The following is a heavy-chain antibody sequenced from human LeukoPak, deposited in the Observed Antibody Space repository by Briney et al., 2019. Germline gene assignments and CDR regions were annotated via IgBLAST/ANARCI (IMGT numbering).Heavy chain of an antibody. J-gene: IGHJ5*02. CDR3: GASTLVACGGDCPFRPKFDP. CDR2: IYHSGST. D-gene: IGHD2-21*02. CDR1: GGSISSGGYS. V-gene: IGHV4-30-2*01. Sequence: PSQTLSLTCAVSGGSISSGGYSWSWVRQPPGKGLGCLVYIYHSGSTYYNPSLKSRVTISVDRSKNQFSLKLSSVTAADTAVYYCGASTLVACGGDCPFRPKFDPWGQGTLVTVSS.